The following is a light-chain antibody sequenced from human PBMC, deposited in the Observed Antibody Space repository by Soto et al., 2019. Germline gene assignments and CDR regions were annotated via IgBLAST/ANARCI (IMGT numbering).Light chain of an antibody. J-gene: IGKJ1*01. Sequence: EIVMTQSPATLSVSPGERATLSCRASQSVSSNLAWYQQKPGQAPRLLIYGASTGATGIPARFSGSGSGTEFTLTISSLQSEDFAVYYCQQYNNWLTWTFGQGTKVEIK. CDR1: QSVSSN. CDR2: GAS. CDR3: QQYNNWLTWT. V-gene: IGKV3-15*01.